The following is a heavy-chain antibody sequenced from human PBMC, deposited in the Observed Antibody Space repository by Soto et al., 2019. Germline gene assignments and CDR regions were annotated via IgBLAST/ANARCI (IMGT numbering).Heavy chain of an antibody. D-gene: IGHD1-26*01. J-gene: IGHJ4*02. Sequence: QVQLVQSGAEVKKPGSSVKVSCKASRGTFSSYSINWVRQAPGQGLEWMGEIIPIFGTANYAQKFQGRVTITADESTSTAYMEVSSLRSEDTAVYYCARDGGRHSGGIDYWGQGTLVTVSS. CDR3: ARDGGRHSGGIDY. CDR2: IIPIFGTA. CDR1: RGTFSSYS. V-gene: IGHV1-69*01.